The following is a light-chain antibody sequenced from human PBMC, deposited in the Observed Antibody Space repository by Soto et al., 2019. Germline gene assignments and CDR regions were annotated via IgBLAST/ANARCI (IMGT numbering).Light chain of an antibody. V-gene: IGLV2-14*01. CDR1: SSDVGGYNY. J-gene: IGLJ2*01. CDR3: SSYTSSSTLEVV. CDR2: DVS. Sequence: QSVLTQPASVSGSPGQSITISCTGTSSDVGGYNYVSWYQQHPGKAPKLMIYDVSNRPSGVSNRFSCSKSGNTASLTISGLQAEDEADYYCSSYTSSSTLEVVFGGGTELTVL.